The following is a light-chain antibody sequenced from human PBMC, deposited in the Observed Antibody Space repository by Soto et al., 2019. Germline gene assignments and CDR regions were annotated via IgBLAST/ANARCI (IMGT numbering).Light chain of an antibody. CDR2: YDS. CDR1: NIGSKS. J-gene: IGLJ1*01. Sequence: SYELTQPPSVSVAPGKTARITCGGNNIGSKSVHWYQQKPGQAPVLVIYYDSDRPSGIPERFSGSNSGNTATLTISRVEAGDEADYYCQVWDSSSDRNYVFGTGTKLTVL. V-gene: IGLV3-21*04. CDR3: QVWDSSSDRNYV.